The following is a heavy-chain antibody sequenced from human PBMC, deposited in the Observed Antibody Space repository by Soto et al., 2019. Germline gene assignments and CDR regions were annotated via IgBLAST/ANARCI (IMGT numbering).Heavy chain of an antibody. J-gene: IGHJ4*02. CDR1: GFAFSPYG. CDR2: ITSTGGTT. V-gene: IGHV3-23*01. D-gene: IGHD1-20*01. Sequence: EVQLLESGGGLAQPGGSLRLSCAASGFAFSPYGMSWVRQAPGKGLEWVSSITSTGGTTYYADSVKGRFTISRDNSKNTLYLHMNSLRAEDTDVYYCARVGISGRKYFEYWGQGTLVTVSS. CDR3: ARVGISGRKYFEY.